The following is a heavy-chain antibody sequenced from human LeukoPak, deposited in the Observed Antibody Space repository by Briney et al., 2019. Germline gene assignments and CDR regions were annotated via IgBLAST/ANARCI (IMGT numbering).Heavy chain of an antibody. Sequence: PPGGSLRLSCAASGFTFSSYGMHWVRQAPGKGLEWVSTITTSDGNTYYADSVKGRFTVSRDNSKNTLFLQMNSLRAEDTAVYYCAKDGGLWVSAHWGDSWGRGTLVTVSS. CDR2: ITTSDGNT. V-gene: IGHV3-23*01. CDR3: AKDGGLWVSAHWGDS. J-gene: IGHJ4*02. CDR1: GFTFSSYG. D-gene: IGHD7-27*01.